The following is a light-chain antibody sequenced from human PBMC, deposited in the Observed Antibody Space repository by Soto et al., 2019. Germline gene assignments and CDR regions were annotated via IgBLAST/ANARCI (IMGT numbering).Light chain of an antibody. CDR3: QQFSSYPLT. Sequence: DIVLTQSPGTLSLSPGERATLSCRASQSVSSTFFAWYQQKPGQAPRLLMFGASNRATGIPDRFSGSRSGTDFTLTISRLEPEDFAVYYCQQFSSYPLTFGGGTKVDIK. CDR1: QSVSSTF. V-gene: IGKV3-20*01. J-gene: IGKJ4*01. CDR2: GAS.